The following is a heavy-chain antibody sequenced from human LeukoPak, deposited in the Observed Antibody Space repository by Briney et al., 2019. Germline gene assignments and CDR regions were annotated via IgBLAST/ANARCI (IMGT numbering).Heavy chain of an antibody. CDR3: APTYSYTRGGYDY. V-gene: IGHV4-39*01. D-gene: IGHD5-18*01. Sequence: SSETLSLTCTVSGGSISGSSYHWGWIRQPPGKGLEWIGSINYSWHTYYNPSLESRVTISVDSSKNQFSLKVTSVTAADTALYYCAPTYSYTRGGYDYWGPGTLVTVSS. J-gene: IGHJ4*02. CDR2: INYSWHT. CDR1: GGSISGSSYH.